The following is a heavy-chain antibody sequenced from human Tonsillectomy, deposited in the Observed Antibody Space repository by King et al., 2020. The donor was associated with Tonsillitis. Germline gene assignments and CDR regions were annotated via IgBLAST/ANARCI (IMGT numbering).Heavy chain of an antibody. Sequence: TLQESGPTLVKPTQTLTLTCSLSGFSVSSIGVGVGWIRQPPGKALEWLALIYWDDDKRYSPSLKSRLTITKDTSRNQVVLRMTNMDPVDTATYYSAHRPLDGYLFDYWGLGTLVTVSS. V-gene: IGHV2-5*02. CDR3: AHRPLDGYLFDY. J-gene: IGHJ4*02. D-gene: IGHD6-25*01. CDR1: GFSVSSIGVG. CDR2: IYWDDDK.